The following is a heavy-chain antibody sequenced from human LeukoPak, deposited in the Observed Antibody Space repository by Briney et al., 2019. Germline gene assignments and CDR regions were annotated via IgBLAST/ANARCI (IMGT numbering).Heavy chain of an antibody. J-gene: IGHJ5*02. D-gene: IGHD6-13*01. Sequence: GGSLRLSCAASGFTISNAWMSWVRQAPGKGLEWVGRIKSKTDGGTTDYAAPVKGRFTISRDDSKNTLYLQMNSLKTEDTAVYYCTTDPSLAPWRYSDPLAAAGSGWFDPWGQGTLVTVSS. CDR1: GFTISNAW. CDR3: TTDPSLAPWRYSDPLAAAGSGWFDP. CDR2: IKSKTDGGTT. V-gene: IGHV3-15*01.